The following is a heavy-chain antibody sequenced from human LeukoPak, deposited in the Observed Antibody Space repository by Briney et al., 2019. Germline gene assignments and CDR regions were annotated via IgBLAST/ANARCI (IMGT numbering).Heavy chain of an antibody. CDR1: GFSFSNYG. Sequence: GGSLRLSCVASGFSFSNYGTHWVRQAPGKGLEWVSSIPASGGSTYYADSVKGRFTISRDNSKNSLYLQMNSLRAEDTAVYYCAKESSGGWYFDYWGQGTLVTVSS. V-gene: IGHV3-23*01. J-gene: IGHJ4*02. CDR3: AKESSGGWYFDY. D-gene: IGHD6-19*01. CDR2: IPASGGST.